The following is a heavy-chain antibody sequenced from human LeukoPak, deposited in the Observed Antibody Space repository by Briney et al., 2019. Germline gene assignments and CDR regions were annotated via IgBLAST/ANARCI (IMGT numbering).Heavy chain of an antibody. D-gene: IGHD3-3*01. CDR2: INHSGST. Sequence: SETLSFTCAVYGGSFSGYYWSWIRQPPGKGLEWIGEINHSGSTNYNPSLKSRVTISVDTSKNQFSLKMSSVTAADTAVYYCARLNYDFLSGYIFDYWGQGTLVTVSS. V-gene: IGHV4-34*01. CDR1: GGSFSGYY. CDR3: ARLNYDFLSGYIFDY. J-gene: IGHJ4*02.